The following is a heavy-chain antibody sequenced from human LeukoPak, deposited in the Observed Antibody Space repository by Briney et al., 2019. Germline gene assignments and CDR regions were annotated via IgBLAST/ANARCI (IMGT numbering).Heavy chain of an antibody. J-gene: IGHJ4*02. V-gene: IGHV4-59*01. CDR3: ARPFRGGGGSFDY. CDR1: GGSISSYY. CDR2: IYYSGST. Sequence: PSETLSLTCTVSGGSISSYYWSWIRQPPGKGLEWIGYIYYSGSTNYNPSLKSRVTISVDTSKNQFSLKLSSVTAADTAVYYCARPFRGGGGSFDYWGQGTLVTVSS. D-gene: IGHD1-26*01.